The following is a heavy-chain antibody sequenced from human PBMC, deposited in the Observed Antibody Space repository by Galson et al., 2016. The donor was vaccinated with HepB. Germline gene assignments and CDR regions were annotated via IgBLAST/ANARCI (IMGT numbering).Heavy chain of an antibody. Sequence: SLRLSCAASGFTFRDAWMIWVRQAPGKGLEWVSAINGDSGYTYYADSVKGRFTISRDNSQNTLYLQMNSLRAEDTAVYYCAKDLGDRFITVYYYMDVWGKGTTVTVSS. CDR2: INGDSGYT. CDR1: GFTFRDAW. CDR3: AKDLGDRFITVYYYMDV. V-gene: IGHV3-23*01. D-gene: IGHD1-20*01. J-gene: IGHJ6*03.